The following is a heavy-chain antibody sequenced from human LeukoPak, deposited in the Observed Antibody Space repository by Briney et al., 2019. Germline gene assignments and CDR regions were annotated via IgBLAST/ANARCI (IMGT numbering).Heavy chain of an antibody. CDR1: GFTFSSYG. CDR2: IRYDGSNK. Sequence: PGGSLRLSCAASGFTFSSYGMHWVRQAPGKGLEWVAFIRYDGSNKYYADSVKGRFTISRDNSKNALYLQMNSLRAEDTAVYYFFPLWGGSCYRFDYWGQGPLVTVSS. J-gene: IGHJ4*02. D-gene: IGHD2-15*01. V-gene: IGHV3-30*02. CDR3: FPLWGGSCYRFDY.